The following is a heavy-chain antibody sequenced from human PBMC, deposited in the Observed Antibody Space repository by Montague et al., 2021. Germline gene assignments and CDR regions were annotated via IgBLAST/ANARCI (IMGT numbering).Heavy chain of an antibody. Sequence: SETLSLTCTVSRSLINSDYYCGWIRQPPGKVLESMGSAYHGGRTYNTSSHNSRVTTSVDTSNNYFPLKLSFVTAADTAMYYFARVRDCYYYMDIWGKGTTVTVSS. CDR1: RSLINSDYY. CDR2: AYHGGRT. V-gene: IGHV4-38-2*02. CDR3: ARVRDCYYYMDI. J-gene: IGHJ6*03.